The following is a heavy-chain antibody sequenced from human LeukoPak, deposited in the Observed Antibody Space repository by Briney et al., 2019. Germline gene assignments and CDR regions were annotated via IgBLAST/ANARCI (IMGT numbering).Heavy chain of an antibody. CDR1: GYTFTGYY. CDR2: INPNSGGT. V-gene: IGHV1-2*02. Sequence: GASVKVSCKASGYTFTGYYMHWVRQAPGQGLEWMGWINPNSGGTNYAQKFQGRVTMTRDTSISTSYMELSRLRSDDTAVYYCAREKDSSSWFPTRDHDAFDIWGQGTMVTVSS. J-gene: IGHJ3*02. D-gene: IGHD6-13*01. CDR3: AREKDSSSWFPTRDHDAFDI.